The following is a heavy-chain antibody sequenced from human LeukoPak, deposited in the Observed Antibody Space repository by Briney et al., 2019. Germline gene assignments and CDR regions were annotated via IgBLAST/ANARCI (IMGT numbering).Heavy chain of an antibody. CDR1: GYTFTDYY. V-gene: IGHV1-69-2*01. CDR2: LNLESGKT. CDR3: ATAPNWNYRNWFDP. J-gene: IGHJ5*02. Sequence: ASVKISCKVSGYTFTDYYMHWVRQAPGKGLAWMGLLNLESGKTLYTEKFQGRVTITADTSTDTAYMELSSLRSEDTAVYYRATAPNWNYRNWFDPWGQGTLVTVSS. D-gene: IGHD1-7*01.